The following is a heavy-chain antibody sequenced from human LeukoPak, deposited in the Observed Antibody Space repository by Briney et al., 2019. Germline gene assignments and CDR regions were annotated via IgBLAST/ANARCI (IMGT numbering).Heavy chain of an antibody. V-gene: IGHV3-23*01. D-gene: IGHD5-18*01. CDR3: AKDLRDTALVPYDY. Sequence: GGSLRLSCAASGFTVSNNYMSWVRQAPGKGLEWVSAISGSGGSTYYADSVKGRFTISRDNSKNTLYLQMNSLRAEDTAVYYCAKDLRDTALVPYDYWGQGTLVTVSS. CDR1: GFTVSNNY. CDR2: ISGSGGST. J-gene: IGHJ4*02.